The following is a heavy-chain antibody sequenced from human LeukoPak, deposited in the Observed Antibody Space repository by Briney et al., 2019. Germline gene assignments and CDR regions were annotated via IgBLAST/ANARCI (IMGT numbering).Heavy chain of an antibody. J-gene: IGHJ4*02. D-gene: IGHD3-10*01. CDR1: GGSFSGYY. CDR3: VCGWFGELSFDY. V-gene: IGHV4-34*01. CDR2: IYYSGST. Sequence: PSETLSLTCAVYGGSFSGYYWGWIRQPPGKGLEWIGSIYYSGSTYYNPSLKSRVTISVDTSKNQFSLKLSSVTAADTAVYYCVCGWFGELSFDYWGQGTLVTVSS.